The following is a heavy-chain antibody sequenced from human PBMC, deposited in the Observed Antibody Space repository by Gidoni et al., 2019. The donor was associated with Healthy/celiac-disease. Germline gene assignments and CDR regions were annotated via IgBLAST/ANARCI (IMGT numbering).Heavy chain of an antibody. D-gene: IGHD3-22*01. CDR3: ARDPNYYDSSGSFFDY. Sequence: QVQLVESGGGVVQPGRSLRLSCAASGFTFSTYAMHWGRQAPGKGLEWVAVISYDGSNKYYADSVKGRFTISRDNSKNTLYLQMNSLRAEDTAVYYCARDPNYYDSSGSFFDYWGQGTLVTVSS. J-gene: IGHJ4*02. V-gene: IGHV3-30*04. CDR2: ISYDGSNK. CDR1: GFTFSTYA.